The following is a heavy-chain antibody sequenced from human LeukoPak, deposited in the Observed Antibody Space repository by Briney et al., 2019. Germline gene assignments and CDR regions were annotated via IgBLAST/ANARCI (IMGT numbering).Heavy chain of an antibody. D-gene: IGHD6-6*01. CDR1: GFTFSSYA. J-gene: IGHJ4*02. CDR3: AKDRVNDRQIVPPDFDY. CDR2: ISGSGGNT. Sequence: GGSLRLSCEASGFTFSSYAMTWVRQAPGKGLEWVSGISGSGGNTYYADSVKGRFTISRDNSKNTLYLQMNSLGAEDTAVYYCAKDRVNDRQIVPPDFDYWGQGTLVPVSS. V-gene: IGHV3-23*01.